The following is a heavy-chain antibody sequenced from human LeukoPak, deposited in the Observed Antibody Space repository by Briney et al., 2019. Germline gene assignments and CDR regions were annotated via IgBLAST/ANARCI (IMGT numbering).Heavy chain of an antibody. D-gene: IGHD6-13*01. V-gene: IGHV4-4*07. CDR1: GGSISSYF. Sequence: SETLYLTCKASGGSISSYFWSWIRQPAGQGLEWIGRIYTSGSTNYNPSLKSRVTMSVDTSKNQFSLKLSSVTAADTAVYYCARELRIAAAGIGIDPWGQGTLVTVSS. CDR3: ARELRIAAAGIGIDP. CDR2: IYTSGST. J-gene: IGHJ5*02.